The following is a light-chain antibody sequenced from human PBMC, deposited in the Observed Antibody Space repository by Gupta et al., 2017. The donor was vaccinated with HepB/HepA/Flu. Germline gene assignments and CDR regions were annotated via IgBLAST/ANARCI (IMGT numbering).Light chain of an antibody. Sequence: QSALTQPRSVSGSPGQSVTISCTGTSSAVGAYNYVSWYQQHPGKAPKLMIYDVSKRPSGVPDRFSGSKSGNTASLTISGLQAEDEADYYCCSYAGSYAFWVFGGGTKLTVL. J-gene: IGLJ3*02. CDR2: DVS. V-gene: IGLV2-11*01. CDR3: CSYAGSYAFWV. CDR1: SSAVGAYNY.